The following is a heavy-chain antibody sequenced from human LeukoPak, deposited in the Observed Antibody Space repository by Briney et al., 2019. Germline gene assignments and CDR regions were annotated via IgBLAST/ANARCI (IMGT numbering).Heavy chain of an antibody. D-gene: IGHD4-17*01. CDR2: IIPILGIA. CDR3: ARDPGDYLIDY. CDR1: GYTFTSYG. V-gene: IGHV1-69*04. J-gene: IGHJ4*02. Sequence: ASVKVSCKASGYTFTSYGISWVRQAPGQGLEWMGRIIPILGIANYAQKFQGRVTITADKSTSTAYMELSSLRSEDTAVYYCARDPGDYLIDYWGQGTLVTVSS.